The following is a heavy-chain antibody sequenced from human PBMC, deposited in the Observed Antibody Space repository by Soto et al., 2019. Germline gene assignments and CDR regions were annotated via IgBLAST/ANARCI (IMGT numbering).Heavy chain of an antibody. CDR3: AKDRNNGWSDSYGGMEV. CDR2: ISYDGSNK. CDR1: GFTFSSYV. V-gene: IGHV3-30*18. D-gene: IGHD6-19*01. J-gene: IGHJ6*04. Sequence: PGGSLRLSCSASGFTFSSYVMHWVRQSPGKGLEWVAVISYDGSNKYYADSVKGRFTISRDNSRNTLYVQMNSLRAEDTAVYYWAKDRNNGWSDSYGGMEVCGNGTKGTVSS.